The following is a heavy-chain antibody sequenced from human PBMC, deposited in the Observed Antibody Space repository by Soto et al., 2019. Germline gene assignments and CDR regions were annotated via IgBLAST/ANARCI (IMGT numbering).Heavy chain of an antibody. Sequence: SSETLSLTCTVSGGSISSYFWSWIRQPPGKGLEWIGYIYNSGSTNYNPSLKSRVTISVDTSKNQFSLKLSSVTAADTAVYYCAGTPGAYGDYYFDYWGQGTLVTVSS. CDR2: IYNSGST. J-gene: IGHJ4*02. CDR3: AGTPGAYGDYYFDY. D-gene: IGHD4-17*01. V-gene: IGHV4-59*01. CDR1: GGSISSYF.